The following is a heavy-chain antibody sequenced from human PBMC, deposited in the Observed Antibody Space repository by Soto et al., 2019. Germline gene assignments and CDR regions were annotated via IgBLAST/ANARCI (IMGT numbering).Heavy chain of an antibody. D-gene: IGHD6-13*01. Sequence: SETLSLTCAGSGGSVSSGGYYWSWIRQPPGKGLEWIGYIYHSGSTYYNPSLKSRVTISVDRSKNQFSLKLSSVTAADTAVHYCARTYSSSWSPFEYWGQGTLVTVSS. J-gene: IGHJ4*02. V-gene: IGHV4-30-2*01. CDR3: ARTYSSSWSPFEY. CDR2: IYHSGST. CDR1: GGSVSSGGYY.